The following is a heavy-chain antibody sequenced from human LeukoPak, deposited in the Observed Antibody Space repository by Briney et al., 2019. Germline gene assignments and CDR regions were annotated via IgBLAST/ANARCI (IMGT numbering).Heavy chain of an antibody. CDR3: ARRNYYYYMDV. Sequence: SETLSLTCAVYGGSFSGYYWSWIRQPPGKGLERIGEINHSGSTNYNPSLKSRVTISVDTSKNQFSLKLSSVTAADTAVYYCARRNYYYYMDVWGKGTTVTVSS. V-gene: IGHV4-34*01. CDR1: GGSFSGYY. J-gene: IGHJ6*03. CDR2: INHSGST.